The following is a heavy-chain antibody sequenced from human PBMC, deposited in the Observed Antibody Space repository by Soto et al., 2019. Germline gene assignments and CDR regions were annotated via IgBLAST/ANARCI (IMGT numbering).Heavy chain of an antibody. CDR3: TRGPRPSSTGTGAC. Sequence: VQLVESGGGLVQPGGSSRLSCFASGFAFDSYWMHWVRQAPGQGLEWVARISDDAARIDYATSVKGRFTIARDNAQNTLFLEMKDLRGDDTGIYYCTRGPRPSSTGTGACWGRGVLVAVSS. J-gene: IGHJ4*02. CDR2: ISDDAARI. CDR1: GFAFDSYW. D-gene: IGHD1-1*01. V-gene: IGHV3-74*01.